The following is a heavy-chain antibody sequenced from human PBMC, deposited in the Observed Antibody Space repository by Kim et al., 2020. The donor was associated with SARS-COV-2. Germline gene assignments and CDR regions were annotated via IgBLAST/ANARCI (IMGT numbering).Heavy chain of an antibody. D-gene: IGHD6-19*01. Sequence: GGSLRLSCAASGFTFSSYGMHWVRQAPGKGLEWVAVISYDGSNKYYADSVKGRFTISRDNSKNTLYLQMNSLRAEDTAVYYCAKDHSRNPSGWAPGYWGQGTLVTVSS. V-gene: IGHV3-30*18. CDR1: GFTFSSYG. CDR3: AKDHSRNPSGWAPGY. J-gene: IGHJ4*02. CDR2: ISYDGSNK.